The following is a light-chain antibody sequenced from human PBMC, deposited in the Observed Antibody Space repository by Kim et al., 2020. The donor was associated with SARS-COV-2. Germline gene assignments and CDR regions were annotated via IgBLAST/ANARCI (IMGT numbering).Light chain of an antibody. Sequence: GNTVTIACTRSIGTIDSSYVQWYQQRPGSPPTTVIYEHAQRPSGVPDRFSGSIDRSSNSASLTISGLKTEDEADYYCQSYDSNRWLFGGGTQLTVL. J-gene: IGLJ3*02. CDR3: QSYDSNRWL. CDR1: IGTIDSSY. CDR2: EHA. V-gene: IGLV6-57*01.